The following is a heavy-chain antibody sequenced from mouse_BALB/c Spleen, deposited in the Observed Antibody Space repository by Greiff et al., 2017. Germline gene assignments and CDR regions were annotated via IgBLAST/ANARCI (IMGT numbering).Heavy chain of an antibody. V-gene: IGHV1-80*01. D-gene: IGHD1-2*01. Sequence: VQLQQSGAELVRPGSSVKISCKASGYAFSSYWMNWVKQRPGQGLEWIGQIYPGDGDTNYNGKFKGKATLTADKSSSTAYMQLSSLTSEDSAVYFCARRTAYWYFDVWGAGTTVTVSS. J-gene: IGHJ1*01. CDR2: IYPGDGDT. CDR3: ARRTAYWYFDV. CDR1: GYAFSSYW.